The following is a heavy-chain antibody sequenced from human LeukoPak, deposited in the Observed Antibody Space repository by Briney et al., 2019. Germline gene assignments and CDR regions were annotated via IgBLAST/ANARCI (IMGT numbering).Heavy chain of an antibody. J-gene: IGHJ3*02. CDR2: IYYSGST. D-gene: IGHD2-2*01. Sequence: SETLSLTCTVPAFSTSRYYWSWIRQPPGKGLEWIGYIYYSGSTNYNPSLKSWVTISVDTSKNQFSLKLSSVPAADTAVYYCAKSGCRGHDVVVPAASNAGRPRDAFDIWGQGTMVTVSS. CDR3: AKSGCRGHDVVVPAASNAGRPRDAFDI. CDR1: AFSTSRYY. V-gene: IGHV4-59*12.